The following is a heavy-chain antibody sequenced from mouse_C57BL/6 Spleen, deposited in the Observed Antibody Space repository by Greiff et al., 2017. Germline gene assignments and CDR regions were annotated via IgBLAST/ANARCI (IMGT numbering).Heavy chain of an antibody. V-gene: IGHV5-9-1*02. CDR3: TRDYYYGSSYEGGYYAMDY. CDR1: GFTFSSYA. CDR2: ISSGGDYI. J-gene: IGHJ4*01. D-gene: IGHD1-1*01. Sequence: EVQGVESGEGLVKPGGSLKLSCAASGFTFSSYAMSWVRQTPEKRLEWVAYISSGGDYIYYADTVKGRFTISRDNARNTLYLQMSSLKSEDTAMYYCTRDYYYGSSYEGGYYAMDYWGQGTSVTVSS.